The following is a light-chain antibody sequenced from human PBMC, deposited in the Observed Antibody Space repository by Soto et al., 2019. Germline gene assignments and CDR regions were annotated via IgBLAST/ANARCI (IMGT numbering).Light chain of an antibody. CDR2: GAS. CDR3: QQYGNSPPYT. J-gene: IGKJ2*01. V-gene: IGKV3-20*01. Sequence: EIVLTQSPGTLSLSPGDRATLSCRASQSVSSNYLAWYQQKPGQAPRLLIYGASSRATGIPDRFSGSGSGTDFTLTISRLEPEDFAVYYCQQYGNSPPYTFGQGSKLEIK. CDR1: QSVSSNY.